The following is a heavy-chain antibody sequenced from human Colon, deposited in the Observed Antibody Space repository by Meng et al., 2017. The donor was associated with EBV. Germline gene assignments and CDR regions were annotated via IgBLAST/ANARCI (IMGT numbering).Heavy chain of an antibody. CDR2: IYHGGTT. J-gene: IGHJ5*02. Sequence: LLPRESHSRMGQPSQSLSPTCAVSGDSISSVDYSWSWIRQPPGQGLEWIGYIYHGGTTYNTSLKSRVTISVDNSKNQFSLRLTSVTAADTAVYYCARGPYCGGDCYWFDPWGQGTLVTVSS. V-gene: IGHV4-30-2*01. CDR1: GDSISSVDYS. CDR3: ARGPYCGGDCYWFDP. D-gene: IGHD2-21*02.